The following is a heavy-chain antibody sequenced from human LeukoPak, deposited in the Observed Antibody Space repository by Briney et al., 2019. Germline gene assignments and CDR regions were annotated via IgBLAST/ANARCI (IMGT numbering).Heavy chain of an antibody. Sequence: GASVKVSCKASGYTFTSYGISWVRQAPGQGLEWMGWISAYNGNTNYAQKLQGRVTMTTDTSTSTAYMELRSLRAEDTAVYYCARDGEAIADPEQGDTYFDYWGQGTLVTVSS. D-gene: IGHD6-13*01. CDR2: ISAYNGNT. J-gene: IGHJ4*02. CDR1: GYTFTSYG. CDR3: ARDGEAIADPEQGDTYFDY. V-gene: IGHV1-18*01.